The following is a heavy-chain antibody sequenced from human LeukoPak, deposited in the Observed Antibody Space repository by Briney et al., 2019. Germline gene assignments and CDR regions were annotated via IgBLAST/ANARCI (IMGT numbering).Heavy chain of an antibody. V-gene: IGHV4-59*01. CDR2: VDHTGST. Sequence: PSETLSLTCSVSDDSITMYYWTWIRQPPGKGLEWIGYVDHTGSTNFNPSLNGRVSISRVTTKNLFSLRLRSVTAADTAVYFCAKGRVSSSTWYSTYYYYFYMDLWGKGTTVTVSS. CDR1: DDSITMYY. CDR3: AKGRVSSSTWYSTYYYYFYMDL. D-gene: IGHD6-13*01. J-gene: IGHJ6*03.